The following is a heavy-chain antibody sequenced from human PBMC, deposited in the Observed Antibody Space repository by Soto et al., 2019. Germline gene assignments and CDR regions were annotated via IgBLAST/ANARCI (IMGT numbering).Heavy chain of an antibody. CDR2: IDYSGKT. Sequence: GWIRQTQGKGLEWIGSIDYSGKTLYNPSLQSRVTISVDTSKNQFTLNLRSLTAADTAVYYCVRREGLGTPNWLDPWGHGTLVTVSS. D-gene: IGHD1-1*01. CDR3: VRREGLGTPNWLDP. J-gene: IGHJ5*02. V-gene: IGHV4-39*01.